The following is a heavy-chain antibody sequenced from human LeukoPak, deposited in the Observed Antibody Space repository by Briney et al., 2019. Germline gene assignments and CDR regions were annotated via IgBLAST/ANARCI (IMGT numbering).Heavy chain of an antibody. J-gene: IGHJ4*02. Sequence: SETLSLTCSVSGASVTMGSYYWAWIRQPPGKGLEWIGTFHFSGSTYYNPSLKSRVTISVDTSKNSVSLMLRSVTAADTAVYYCARRRGGEDDFWSGDFDYWGQGTLVTVSS. CDR3: ARRRGGEDDFWSGDFDY. V-gene: IGHV4-39*01. D-gene: IGHD3-3*01. CDR1: GASVTMGSYY. CDR2: FHFSGST.